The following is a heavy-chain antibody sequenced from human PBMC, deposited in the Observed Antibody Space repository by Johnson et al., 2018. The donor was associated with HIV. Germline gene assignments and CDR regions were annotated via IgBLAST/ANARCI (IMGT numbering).Heavy chain of an antibody. Sequence: EQLVESGGGLVQPGGSLRLSCAASGFTVSSNYMSWVRQAPGKGLEWVSVIYSGVSTYYADPVKGRFTISRDNSNNKLYLQMNSLRAEDTAVYYCARAQPLVAFDIWGQGTMVTVSS. J-gene: IGHJ3*02. CDR3: ARAQPLVAFDI. CDR2: IYSGVST. D-gene: IGHD2-2*01. CDR1: GFTVSSNY. V-gene: IGHV3-66*01.